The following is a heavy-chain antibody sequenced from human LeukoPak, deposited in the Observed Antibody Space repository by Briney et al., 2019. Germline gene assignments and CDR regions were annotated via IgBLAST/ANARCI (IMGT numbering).Heavy chain of an antibody. V-gene: IGHV4-30-2*01. CDR3: AREYVRGHDAFDI. CDR2: IYHSGNT. J-gene: IGHJ3*02. CDR1: GGSISSGGQS. Sequence: PSQTLSLTCAVSGGSISSGGQSWSWMRQPPGKGLEWIGYIYHSGNTYYNPSLKSRVTISVDRSKNQFSLRVNSVTAADTAVYYCAREYVRGHDAFDIWGQGTMVTVSS. D-gene: IGHD3-10*01.